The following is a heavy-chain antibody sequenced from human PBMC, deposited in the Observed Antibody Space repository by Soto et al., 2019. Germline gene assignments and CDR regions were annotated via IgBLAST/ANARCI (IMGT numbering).Heavy chain of an antibody. CDR3: ARGGLDSPTDP. Sequence: ASVKVSCKASGYTFTSYAMHWVRQAPGQRHEWMGWINAGNGNTKYSQKFQGRVTITRDTSASTAYMELSSLRSEDTAVYYCARGGLDSPTDPWGQGTLVTGSS. J-gene: IGHJ5*01. CDR2: INAGNGNT. D-gene: IGHD3-16*01. V-gene: IGHV1-3*01. CDR1: GYTFTSYA.